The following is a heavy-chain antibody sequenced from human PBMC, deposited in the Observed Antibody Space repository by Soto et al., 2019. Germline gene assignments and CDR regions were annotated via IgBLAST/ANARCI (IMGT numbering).Heavy chain of an antibody. D-gene: IGHD3-10*01. CDR1: GFTFSSYA. CDR2: ISYDGSNK. V-gene: IGHV3-30-3*01. CDR3: ARDQQELLWFGELFDY. Sequence: QVQLVESGGVVVQPGRSLRLSCAASGFTFSSYAMHWVRQAPGKGLEWVAVISYDGSNKYYADSVKGRFTISRDNSKNTLYLQMNSLRAEDTAVYYCARDQQELLWFGELFDYWGQGTLVTVSS. J-gene: IGHJ4*02.